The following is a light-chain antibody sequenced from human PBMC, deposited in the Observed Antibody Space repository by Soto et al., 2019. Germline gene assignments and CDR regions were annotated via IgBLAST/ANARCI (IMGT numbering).Light chain of an antibody. V-gene: IGKV3-20*01. Sequence: EIVLTQSPGTLSLSPGERATLSCRASQSVSSSYLAWYQQKLGQAPRLLIYGASSRATGIPDRFSGSGSGTDCTLTISRLEPEDFAVYYWQQYGSLPWTFGQGTKVEIK. CDR2: GAS. J-gene: IGKJ1*01. CDR3: QQYGSLPWT. CDR1: QSVSSSY.